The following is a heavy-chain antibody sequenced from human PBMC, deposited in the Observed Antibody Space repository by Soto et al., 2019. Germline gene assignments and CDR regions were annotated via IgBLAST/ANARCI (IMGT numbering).Heavy chain of an antibody. CDR2: ITSDGKSK. CDR3: ARESGDWPLNWFDP. D-gene: IGHD2-21*02. Sequence: GGSLRLSCAASGFNFINHWIHWGGQGPGEGLVWVSRITSDGKSKAYAESVKGRFAISRDNAKNTLYLQMNGLTAEDTAVYYCARESGDWPLNWFDPWGLGTLVTAPQ. V-gene: IGHV3-74*01. CDR1: GFNFINHW. J-gene: IGHJ5*02.